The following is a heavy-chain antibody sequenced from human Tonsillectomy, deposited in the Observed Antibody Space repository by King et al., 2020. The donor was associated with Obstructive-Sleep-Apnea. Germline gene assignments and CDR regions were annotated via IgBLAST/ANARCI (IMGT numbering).Heavy chain of an antibody. J-gene: IGHJ4*02. Sequence: VQLVESGGGVVQPGRSLRLSCSASGFSFSSYGMHWVCQVPGKGLELLSVISYDGDSIYYADSVKGRFTISRDNSKNTRYLQMNSLRAEDTAVYYCAKVPPMYQDATSGPFDYWGQGTLVTVSS. CDR3: AKVPPMYQDATSGPFDY. CDR1: GFSFSSYG. D-gene: IGHD3-22*01. CDR2: ISYDGDSI. V-gene: IGHV3-30*18.